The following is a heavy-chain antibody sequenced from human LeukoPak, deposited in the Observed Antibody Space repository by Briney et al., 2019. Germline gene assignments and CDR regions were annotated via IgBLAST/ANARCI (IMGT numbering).Heavy chain of an antibody. D-gene: IGHD6-13*01. J-gene: IGHJ4*02. CDR2: INPTSGGT. CDR1: GYTFTSYN. Sequence: ASVKVFCKSSGYTFTSYNIHWVRQAPGQGLEWMGIINPTSGGTTTAQKFQGRVTLTRDTSTNTVYLALNNLKSADTAVYYCTRTLGMRSSTWSFDYWGQGTLVTVSS. CDR3: TRTLGMRSSTWSFDY. V-gene: IGHV1-46*01.